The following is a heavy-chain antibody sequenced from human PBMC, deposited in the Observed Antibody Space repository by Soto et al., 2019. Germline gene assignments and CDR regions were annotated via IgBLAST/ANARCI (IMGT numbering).Heavy chain of an antibody. D-gene: IGHD3-22*01. V-gene: IGHV3-15*07. J-gene: IGHJ4*01. CDR3: TTDSYSTIIIVRFDY. CDR1: GFAFSNAG. CDR2: IKSKTDGGTT. Sequence: PGGSLRLSCAASGFAFSNAGINWVRQAPGKGLEWVGRIKSKTDGGTTDFAEPVKGRFAISRDGSNNMVYLQMSSLKIEDTAVYYCTTDSYSTIIIVRFDYWGHGTLVTVSS.